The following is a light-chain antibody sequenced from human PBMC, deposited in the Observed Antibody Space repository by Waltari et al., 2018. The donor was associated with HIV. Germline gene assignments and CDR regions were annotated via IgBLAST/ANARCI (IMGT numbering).Light chain of an antibody. CDR3: ATWDDSLSGPV. Sequence: QSVLTPPPSASGTPGQRVAIACSGSSPNTGSNYVYWYQQLPGTAPKVLIYRSNQRPSGVPDRFSGSKSGTSASLAISALRSEDEADYYCATWDDSLSGPVFGGGTKLTVL. CDR1: SPNTGSNY. V-gene: IGLV1-47*01. CDR2: RSN. J-gene: IGLJ3*02.